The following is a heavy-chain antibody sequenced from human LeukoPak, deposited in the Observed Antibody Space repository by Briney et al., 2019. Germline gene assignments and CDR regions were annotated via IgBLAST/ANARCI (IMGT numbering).Heavy chain of an antibody. CDR2: LRYDGSNK. V-gene: IGHV3-30*02. Sequence: GGSLGLSCAASGFTFSSEGMHCVPRAPGKGREGGAVLRYDGSNKYYADSVKGRFTISRDNSKNTLYLQMNSQRAEDTAVYYCAKGRLRYYGSGSLDYWGQGTLVTVSS. J-gene: IGHJ4*02. CDR3: AKGRLRYYGSGSLDY. CDR1: GFTFSSEG. D-gene: IGHD3-10*01.